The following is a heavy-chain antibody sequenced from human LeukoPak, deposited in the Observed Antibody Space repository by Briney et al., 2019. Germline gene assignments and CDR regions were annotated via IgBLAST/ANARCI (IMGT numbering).Heavy chain of an antibody. V-gene: IGHV1-8*01. D-gene: IGHD6-13*01. CDR3: ARLMQYSSSWYGSYYYGMDI. Sequence: ASVKVSCKASGYTFTSYDINWVRQATGQGLEWMGWMNPNSGNTGYAQKFQGRVTMTRNTSISTAYMELSSLRSEDTAVYYCARLMQYSSSWYGSYYYGMDIWGQGTTVTVSS. CDR1: GYTFTSYD. J-gene: IGHJ6*02. CDR2: MNPNSGNT.